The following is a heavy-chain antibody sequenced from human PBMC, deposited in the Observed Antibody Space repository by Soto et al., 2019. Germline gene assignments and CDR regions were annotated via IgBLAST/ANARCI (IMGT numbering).Heavy chain of an antibody. CDR1: GGSISHYY. V-gene: IGHV4-59*01. D-gene: IGHD1-26*01. Sequence: SETLSLTCTVSGGSISHYYWSWIRQPPGKGLEWIGYIYYSGSTNYNPSLKSRVTISVDTSKNQFSLKLSSVTAADTAVYYCASGNGYYFDYWSQGTQVTVSS. J-gene: IGHJ4*02. CDR3: ASGNGYYFDY. CDR2: IYYSGST.